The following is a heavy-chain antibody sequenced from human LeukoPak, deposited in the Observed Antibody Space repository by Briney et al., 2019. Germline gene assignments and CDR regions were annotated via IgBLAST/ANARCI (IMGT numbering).Heavy chain of an antibody. CDR2: INPNSGGT. V-gene: IGHV1-2*02. D-gene: IGHD2-2*01. Sequence: ASVKVSCKASGYTFTSYGISWVRQAPGQGLEWMGWINPNSGGTNYAQRFQGRVTMTRDTSISTAYMELSRLRSDDTAVYYCARPTAYCTITTCHSRALLFWGQGTLVTVSS. CDR1: GYTFTSYG. J-gene: IGHJ4*02. CDR3: ARPTAYCTITTCHSRALLF.